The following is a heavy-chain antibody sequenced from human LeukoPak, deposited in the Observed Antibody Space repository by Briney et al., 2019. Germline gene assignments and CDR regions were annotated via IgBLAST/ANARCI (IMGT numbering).Heavy chain of an antibody. J-gene: IGHJ4*02. Sequence: GGSLRLSCAASGFTFSSYWMHWVRQAPGKGLVWVSRINSDGSSTSYADSVKGRFTISRDNAKNTLYLQMNSLRAEDTAVYHCAREKGYSYGFDYWGQGTLVTVSS. V-gene: IGHV3-74*01. D-gene: IGHD5-18*01. CDR1: GFTFSSYW. CDR3: AREKGYSYGFDY. CDR2: INSDGSST.